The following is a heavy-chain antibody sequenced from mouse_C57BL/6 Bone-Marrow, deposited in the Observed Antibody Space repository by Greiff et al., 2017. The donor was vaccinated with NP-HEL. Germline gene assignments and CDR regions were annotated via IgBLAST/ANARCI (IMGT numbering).Heavy chain of an antibody. D-gene: IGHD2-3*01. V-gene: IGHV5-6*01. J-gene: IGHJ1*03. CDR1: GFTFSSYG. Sequence: EVHLVESGGDLVKPGGSLKLSCAASGFTFSSYGMSWVRQTPDKRLEWVATISSGGSYTYYPDSVKGRFTLSRDNAKNTLYLQMSSLKSEDTAMYYCARQDGYYDWYFDVWGTGTTVTVSS. CDR3: ARQDGYYDWYFDV. CDR2: ISSGGSYT.